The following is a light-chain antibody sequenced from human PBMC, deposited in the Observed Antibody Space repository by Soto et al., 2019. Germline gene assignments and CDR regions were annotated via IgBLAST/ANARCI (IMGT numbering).Light chain of an antibody. Sequence: DNHMTQSPSTLSASVGDRVTITCRASQSISSWLAWYQQKPGKAPKLLIYKASTLKSGVPSRFSGSGSGTEFTLTISSLQPDDFATYYCQHYNSYSEAFGQVTKVAIK. J-gene: IGKJ1*01. CDR3: QHYNSYSEA. CDR2: KAS. CDR1: QSISSW. V-gene: IGKV1-5*03.